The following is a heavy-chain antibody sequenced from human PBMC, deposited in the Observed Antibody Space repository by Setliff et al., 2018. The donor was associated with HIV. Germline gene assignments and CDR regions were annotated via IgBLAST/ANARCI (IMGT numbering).Heavy chain of an antibody. CDR2: INHSGIT. CDR3: ARVRLRAPPSIFDY. V-gene: IGHV4-34*01. CDR1: GASFSGYY. D-gene: IGHD2-21*01. J-gene: IGHJ4*02. Sequence: PSETLSLTCAVYGASFSGYYWAWIRQSPGTGLEWIGEINHSGITNYNPTLKSRVTISTDTSKNQFSLRLNSVTAADTAVYYCARVRLRAPPSIFDYWGQGALVTVS.